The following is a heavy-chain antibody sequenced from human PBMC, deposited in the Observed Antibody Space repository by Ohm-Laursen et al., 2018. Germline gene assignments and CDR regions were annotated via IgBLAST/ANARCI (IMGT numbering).Heavy chain of an antibody. CDR1: GFTFSSYW. D-gene: IGHD4-23*01. CDR3: WRPPPRDTVADAFDI. Sequence: SLRLSCAASGFTFSSYWMSWIRQAPGKGLEWVANIKQDGSEKYYVDSVKGRFTISRDNAKNSLYLQMNSLRAEDTAVYYCWRPPPRDTVADAFDIWGQGTMVTVSS. J-gene: IGHJ3*02. V-gene: IGHV3-7*01. CDR2: IKQDGSEK.